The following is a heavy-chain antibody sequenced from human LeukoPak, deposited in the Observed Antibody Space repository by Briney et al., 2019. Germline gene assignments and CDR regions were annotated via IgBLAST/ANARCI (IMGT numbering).Heavy chain of an antibody. CDR2: IIPILGVP. V-gene: IGHV1-69*02. J-gene: IGHJ6*03. Sequence: SVRVSCKTSGGTFNSLTINWVRQAPGQGLEWMGRIIPILGVPDYAPQFQARVTITADKSTSTAYLDLSTLRSDDTAVFYCATWGITKNYYYYMDVWGAGTTVTVSS. CDR1: GGTFNSLT. CDR3: ATWGITKNYYYYMDV. D-gene: IGHD3-16*01.